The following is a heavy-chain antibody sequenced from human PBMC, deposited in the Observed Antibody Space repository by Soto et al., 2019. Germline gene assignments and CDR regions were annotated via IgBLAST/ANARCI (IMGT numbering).Heavy chain of an antibody. D-gene: IGHD2-15*01. CDR3: ARDTRYCSGGSCYSGWFDP. CDR2: INPNSGGT. CDR1: GYTFTGYY. V-gene: IGHV1-2*04. Sequence: ASVKVSCKASGYTFTGYYMHWVRQAPGQGLEWMGWINPNSGGTNYAQKFQGWVTMTRDTSISTAYMELSRLRSDDTAVYYCARDTRYCSGGSCYSGWFDPWGQGTLLTVSS. J-gene: IGHJ5*02.